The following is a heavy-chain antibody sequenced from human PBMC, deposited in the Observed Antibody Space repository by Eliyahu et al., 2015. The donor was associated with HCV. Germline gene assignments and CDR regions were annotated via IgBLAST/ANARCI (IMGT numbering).Heavy chain of an antibody. V-gene: IGHV3-23*01. D-gene: IGHD6-13*01. J-gene: IGHJ6*02. Sequence: EVQLLESGGGLVQPGGSLXLSCAASGFTFSSHAMSWVRQAPGKGLEWVSAINGDGSSTYYADSVKGRFTISRDNSKNTMYLQMNSLRAEDTAIYYCAKDRGSSSCVVWGQGTTVTVSS. CDR1: GFTFSSHA. CDR3: AKDRGSSSCVV. CDR2: INGDGSST.